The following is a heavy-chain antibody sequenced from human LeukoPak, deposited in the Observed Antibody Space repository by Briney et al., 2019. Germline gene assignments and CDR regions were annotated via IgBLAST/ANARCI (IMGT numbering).Heavy chain of an antibody. Sequence: PGGSLGLSCAASGFTFSSYAMSWVRQAPGKGLEWVSYISSSSSTIYYADSVKGRFTISRDNAKNSLYLQMNSLRAEDTAVYYCARDPTYYSVEDAFDIWGQGTMVTVSS. D-gene: IGHD3-10*02. V-gene: IGHV3-48*01. CDR2: ISSSSSTI. CDR1: GFTFSSYA. J-gene: IGHJ3*02. CDR3: ARDPTYYSVEDAFDI.